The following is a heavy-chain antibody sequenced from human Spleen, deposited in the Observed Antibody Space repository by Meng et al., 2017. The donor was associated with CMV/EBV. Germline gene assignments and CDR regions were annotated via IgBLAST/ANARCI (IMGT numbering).Heavy chain of an antibody. Sequence: GESLKISCAASGFSFSSYTMNWVRQAPGKGLEWVSSITSAGSYITYADSVEGRFTISRDNVKSSLYLQMNSLRAEDTAVYYCVGGRITIFGVGMFDPWGQGTLVTVSS. V-gene: IGHV3-21*01. CDR2: ITSAGSYI. CDR1: GFSFSSYT. D-gene: IGHD3-3*01. J-gene: IGHJ5*02. CDR3: VGGRITIFGVGMFDP.